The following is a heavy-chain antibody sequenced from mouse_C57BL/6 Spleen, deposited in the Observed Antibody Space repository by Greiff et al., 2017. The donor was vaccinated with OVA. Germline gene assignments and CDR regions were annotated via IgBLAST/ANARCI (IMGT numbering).Heavy chain of an antibody. CDR1: GYAFSSSW. J-gene: IGHJ2*01. D-gene: IGHD1-1*01. Sequence: QVQLQQSGPELVKPGASVQISCKASGYAFSSSWMNWVKQRPGKGLEWIGRIYPGDGDTNYNGKFKGKATLTADKSSSTAYMQLSSLTSEDSAVYFCARENYYGSFDYWGQGTTLTVSS. CDR2: IYPGDGDT. CDR3: ARENYYGSFDY. V-gene: IGHV1-82*01.